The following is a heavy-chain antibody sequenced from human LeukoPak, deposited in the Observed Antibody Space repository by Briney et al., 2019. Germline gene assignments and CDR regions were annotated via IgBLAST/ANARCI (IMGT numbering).Heavy chain of an antibody. D-gene: IGHD4-17*01. V-gene: IGHV3-11*04. Sequence: PGGSLRLSCAAPGFTFSDYYMSWIRQAPGKGLEWLSYISSSGSTIYYADSVKGRFTISRNNAKNSLYLQMNSLRAEDTAVYYCAKVYGDSDFDYWGQGTLVTVSS. J-gene: IGHJ4*02. CDR2: ISSSGSTI. CDR1: GFTFSDYY. CDR3: AKVYGDSDFDY.